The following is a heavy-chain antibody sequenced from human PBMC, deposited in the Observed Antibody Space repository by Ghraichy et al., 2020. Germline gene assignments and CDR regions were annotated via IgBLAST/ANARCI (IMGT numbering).Heavy chain of an antibody. D-gene: IGHD2-2*01. V-gene: IGHV3-66*02. CDR2: IYSGGST. CDR3: ARVEYQLLNFDY. J-gene: IGHJ4*02. CDR1: GFTVSSNY. Sequence: GGSLRLSCAASGFTVSSNYMSWVRQAPGKGLEWVSVIYSGGSTYYADSVKGRFTISRDNSKNTLYLQMNSLRAEDTAVYYCARVEYQLLNFDYWGQGTLVPVSS.